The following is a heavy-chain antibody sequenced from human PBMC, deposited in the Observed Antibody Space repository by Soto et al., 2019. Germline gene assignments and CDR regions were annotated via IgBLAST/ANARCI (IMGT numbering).Heavy chain of an antibody. V-gene: IGHV4-39*01. J-gene: IGHJ4*02. CDR3: ARDYDSSGDY. Sequence: QLQLQESGPGLVKPSETLSLTCTVSGGSISTSSYYWGWIRQPPGKGLEWIGSIYYSGSTYYNPSLKTRVTISVDTSKNQFSLKLSSVTAADTAVYYCARDYDSSGDYWGQGTLVTVSS. CDR1: GGSISTSSYY. D-gene: IGHD3-22*01. CDR2: IYYSGST.